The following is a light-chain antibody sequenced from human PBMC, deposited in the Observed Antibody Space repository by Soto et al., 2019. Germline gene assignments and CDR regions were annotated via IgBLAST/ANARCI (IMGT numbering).Light chain of an antibody. J-gene: IGLJ1*01. CDR3: GSWDSSLSAYV. CDR2: DDN. V-gene: IGLV1-51*01. Sequence: QSVLTQPPSVSAAPGQKVTISCSGSSSNIGGNSVSWYQQLPGTAPKLLIYDDNKRPSGIPDRFSGSKSGTSATLGITGFRTGDEADYYCGSWDSSLSAYVFGTGTKVP. CDR1: SSNIGGNS.